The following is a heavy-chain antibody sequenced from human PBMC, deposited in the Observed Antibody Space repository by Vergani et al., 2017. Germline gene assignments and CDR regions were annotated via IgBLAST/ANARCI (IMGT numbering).Heavy chain of an antibody. CDR2: ISKDGTHD. CDR1: GFGFKNFA. D-gene: IGHD1-26*01. J-gene: IGHJ5*02. CDR3: AKDGPYSGSYPNWFDP. V-gene: IGHV3-30*18. Sequence: QVSLVESGGGVVQPGRSLTLSCSASGFGFKNFAMHWVRQAPGKGLEWVATISKDGTHDYYEPSVKGRFTISRDNSKNTLYLKMNSLRAEDTAVYYCAKDGPYSGSYPNWFDPWGEGTLVTVSS.